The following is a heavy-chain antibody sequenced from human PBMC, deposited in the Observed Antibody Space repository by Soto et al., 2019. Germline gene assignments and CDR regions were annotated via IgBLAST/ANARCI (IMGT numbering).Heavy chain of an antibody. V-gene: IGHV3-30*01. CDR1: GFTFSRYA. CDR2: ISYDGSNE. D-gene: IGHD3-16*02. J-gene: IGHJ5*02. Sequence: PGGSLRLSCAASGFTFSRYAMYWVRQAPGKGLEWVAVISYDGSNEDYADSVKGRFTISRDNSKNTLFLQMNSLRAEDTAVYYCARDRMVTFGGVIVVHGLDLWGQGTLVTVSS. CDR3: ARDRMVTFGGVIVVHGLDL.